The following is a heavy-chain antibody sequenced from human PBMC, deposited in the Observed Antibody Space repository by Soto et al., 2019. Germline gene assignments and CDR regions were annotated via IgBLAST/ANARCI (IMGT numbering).Heavy chain of an antibody. D-gene: IGHD2-15*01. CDR1: GGTFGSDA. CDR2: IIPIFGTT. CDR3: ARDRTASGHYTNWLDP. J-gene: IGHJ5*02. Sequence: ASVKVSCKASGGTFGSDAITWVRQAPGQGLEWVGRIIPIFGTTNYAQNLQGRVTISADKSTLTSYMELHSLTSDDTALYYCARDRTASGHYTNWLDPWVQGTKVTVSS. V-gene: IGHV1-69*06.